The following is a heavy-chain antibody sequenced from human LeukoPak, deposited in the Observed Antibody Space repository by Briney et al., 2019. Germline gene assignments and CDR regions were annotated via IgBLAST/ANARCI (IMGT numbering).Heavy chain of an antibody. D-gene: IGHD6-19*01. J-gene: IGHJ4*02. V-gene: IGHV3-23*01. Sequence: GGSLRLSCAASGFTFSSYGMSWVRQAPGKGLEWVSAISGSGGSTYYADSVKGRFTISRDNSKNTLYLQMNSLRAEDTAVYYCAREMAVAGSGVIDSWGQGTLVTVSS. CDR1: GFTFSSYG. CDR2: ISGSGGST. CDR3: AREMAVAGSGVIDS.